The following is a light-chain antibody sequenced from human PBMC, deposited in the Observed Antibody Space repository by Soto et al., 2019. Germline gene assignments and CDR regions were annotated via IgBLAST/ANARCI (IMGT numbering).Light chain of an antibody. V-gene: IGKV3-20*01. Sequence: EIVLTQSPGTLSLSPGERATLSCRASQSVSSTYLAWYQQKPGQAPRLLIYGASIRATGVTDRFSGSGSGTDFTLTSSRLEPEDFAVYYCQQYGISPYTFGQGTKLEIK. CDR3: QQYGISPYT. J-gene: IGKJ2*01. CDR2: GAS. CDR1: QSVSSTY.